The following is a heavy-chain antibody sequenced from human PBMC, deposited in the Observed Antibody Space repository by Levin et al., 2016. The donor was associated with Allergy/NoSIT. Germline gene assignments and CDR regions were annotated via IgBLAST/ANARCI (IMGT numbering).Heavy chain of an antibody. CDR2: INPNSGGT. D-gene: IGHD2-2*02. V-gene: IGHV1-2*02. J-gene: IGHJ4*02. CDR3: ARSAAAIPGSDY. Sequence: ASVKVSCKASGYTFTGYYMHWVRQAPGQGLEWMGWINPNSGGTNYAQKFQGRVTMTRDTSISTAYMELSRLRSDDTAVYYCARSAAAIPGSDYWGQGTLVTVSS. CDR1: GYTFTGYY.